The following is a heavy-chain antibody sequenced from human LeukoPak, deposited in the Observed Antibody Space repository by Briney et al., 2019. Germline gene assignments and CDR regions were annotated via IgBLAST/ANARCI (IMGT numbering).Heavy chain of an antibody. CDR3: AKHVGSGSGWDYFDY. CDR2: ISDDSSFT. D-gene: IGHD3-10*01. Sequence: GGSLRLSCAASGFTFSRYAMSWVCQAPGKGLEWVSVISDDSSFTYYADSVKGRFTISRDNSKNTLYLQMNSLRAEDTALYYCAKHVGSGSGWDYFDYWGQGTLVTVSS. V-gene: IGHV3-23*01. CDR1: GFTFSRYA. J-gene: IGHJ4*02.